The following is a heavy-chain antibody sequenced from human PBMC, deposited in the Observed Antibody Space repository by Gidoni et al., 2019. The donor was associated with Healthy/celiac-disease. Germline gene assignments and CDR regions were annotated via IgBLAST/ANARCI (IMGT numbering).Heavy chain of an antibody. CDR2: INPSGGST. D-gene: IGHD6-6*01. J-gene: IGHJ6*02. V-gene: IGHV1-46*01. Sequence: QVQLVQSGAEVKKPGASVKVSCNASGYTFTSYYMHWVRQAPGQGLEWMGIINPSGGSTSYAQKFQGRVTMTRDTSTSTVYMERSSLRSEDTAVYYCARVEYSSRRSAIHYYYYYGMDVWGQGTTVTVSS. CDR1: GYTFTSYY. CDR3: ARVEYSSRRSAIHYYYYYGMDV.